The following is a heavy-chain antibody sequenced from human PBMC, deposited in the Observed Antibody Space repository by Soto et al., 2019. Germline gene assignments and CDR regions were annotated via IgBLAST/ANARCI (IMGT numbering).Heavy chain of an antibody. D-gene: IGHD6-13*01. V-gene: IGHV3-23*01. Sequence: EVQLLESGGGLVQPGGSLRLSCAASGFTFSSYAMSWVRQAPGKGLEWVSAISGSGGSTYYADSVKGRFTISRDNSKNTLYLQMNSLRAEDTAVYYCAKDLEAAGPRGSGGMDVWGQGTTVTVSS. CDR3: AKDLEAAGPRGSGGMDV. J-gene: IGHJ6*02. CDR1: GFTFSSYA. CDR2: ISGSGGST.